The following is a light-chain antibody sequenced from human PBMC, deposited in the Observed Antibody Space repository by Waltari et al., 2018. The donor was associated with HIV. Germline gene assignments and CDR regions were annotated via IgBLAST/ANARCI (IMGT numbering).Light chain of an antibody. CDR3: HQYKSRPYT. J-gene: IGKJ2*01. Sequence: EIVMTQSPATLSLSPGERATLSCKASESVVNYLAWYQQTPGQAPGLPIYGASTTATGVAGRFSGNGSGTEFTLTINSLQPEDFAIYYCHQYKSRPYTFGQGTKLEI. CDR1: ESVVNY. CDR2: GAS. V-gene: IGKV3-15*01.